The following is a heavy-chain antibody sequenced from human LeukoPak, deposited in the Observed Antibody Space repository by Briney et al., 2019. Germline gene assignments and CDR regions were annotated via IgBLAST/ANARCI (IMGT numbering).Heavy chain of an antibody. V-gene: IGHV3-30*02. Sequence: GGSLRLSCAASGFTVSSNYMSWVRQAPGKGLEWVAFIRYDGSNKYYADSVKGRFTISRDNSKNTLYLQMNSLRAEDTAVYYCAKADTITIYYYYYYMDVWGKGTTVTVSS. CDR3: AKADTITIYYYYYYMDV. CDR2: IRYDGSNK. D-gene: IGHD5-12*01. CDR1: GFTVSSNY. J-gene: IGHJ6*03.